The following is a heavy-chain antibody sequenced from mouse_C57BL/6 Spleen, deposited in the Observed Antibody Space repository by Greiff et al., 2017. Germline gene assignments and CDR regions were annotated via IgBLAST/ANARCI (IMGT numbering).Heavy chain of an antibody. V-gene: IGHV1-18*01. J-gene: IGHJ2*01. CDR1: GFTFTDYT. CDR2: INPNNGGT. D-gene: IGHD3-2*02. CDR3: ARSLDSSEGY. Sequence: EVQLQQSGPELVKPGASVKIPCKASGFTFTDYTMDWVQQSPGKSLEWIGYINPNNGGTIYNHKFKGQATFTVDKSSSTAYMGLRNLTSEDTAVYYCARSLDSSEGYWGQGTTLTVSS.